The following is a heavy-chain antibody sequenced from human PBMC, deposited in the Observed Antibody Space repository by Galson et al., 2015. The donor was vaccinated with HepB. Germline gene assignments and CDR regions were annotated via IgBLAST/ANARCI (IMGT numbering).Heavy chain of an antibody. J-gene: IGHJ4*02. D-gene: IGHD2-2*01. CDR2: MSYDGSNK. CDR3: AKEGPYCSSTSCYLDS. CDR1: GFTFSTYG. Sequence: SLRLSCAASGFTFSTYGMHWVRQAPGKGLEWVAVMSYDGSNKYYADSLKGRFTISRDNSKNTLFLQMNSLRTEDTAVYYCAKEGPYCSSTSCYLDSWGQGALVTVSS. V-gene: IGHV3-30*18.